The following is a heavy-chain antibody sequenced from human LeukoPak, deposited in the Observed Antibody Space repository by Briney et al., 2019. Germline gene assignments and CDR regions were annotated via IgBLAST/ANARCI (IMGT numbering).Heavy chain of an antibody. CDR3: ARPRYSSSSPYDY. CDR2: INHSGST. V-gene: IGHV4-34*01. Sequence: KPSETLSLTCAVYGGSFSGYYWSWTRQPPGKGLEWIGEINHSGSTNYNPSLKSRVTISVDTSKNQFSLKLSSVTAADTAVYYCARPRYSSSSPYDYWGQGTLVTVSS. J-gene: IGHJ4*02. D-gene: IGHD6-6*01. CDR1: GGSFSGYY.